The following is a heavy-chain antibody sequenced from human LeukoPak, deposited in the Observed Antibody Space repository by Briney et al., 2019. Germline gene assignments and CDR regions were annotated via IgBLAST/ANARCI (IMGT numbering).Heavy chain of an antibody. CDR3: ARHGYSSSFNPLYYFDY. J-gene: IGHJ4*02. CDR2: IYHSGST. Sequence: SETLSLTCAVSGYSISGGCYWGWIRQPPGKGLEWIGSIYHSGSTYYNPSLKSRVTISVDTSKNQFSLKLSSVTAADTAVYYCARHGYSSSFNPLYYFDYWGQGALVTVSS. V-gene: IGHV4-38-2*01. D-gene: IGHD6-6*01. CDR1: GYSISGGCY.